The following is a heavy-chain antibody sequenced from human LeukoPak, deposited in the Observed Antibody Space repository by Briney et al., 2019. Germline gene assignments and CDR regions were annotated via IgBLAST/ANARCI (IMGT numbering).Heavy chain of an antibody. V-gene: IGHV4-59*01. Sequence: SETLSLTCTVSGGSISRNYWSWIRKSPGRGLEWIGYIYYSGSTHYNPSLKSRVTMSIDTSKNKFSLKLSSATAADTAIYYCATTYSRSGDDWFDPWGQGILVTVSS. CDR2: IYYSGST. CDR1: GGSISRNY. D-gene: IGHD2-15*01. J-gene: IGHJ5*02. CDR3: ATTYSRSGDDWFDP.